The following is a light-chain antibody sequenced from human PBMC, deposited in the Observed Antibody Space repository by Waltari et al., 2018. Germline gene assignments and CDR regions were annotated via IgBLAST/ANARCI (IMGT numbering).Light chain of an antibody. CDR1: SSGIVCYNY. CDR3: SSFAGSTNWV. Sequence: QSALTQPPSASGSPGPSVTISCPVTSSGIVCYNYVPWYQQHPGKAPKLMIYEVTKRPSGVPDRFSASKSGNTASLTVSGLQAEDEADYYCSSFAGSTNWVFGGGTKLTVL. CDR2: EVT. J-gene: IGLJ3*02. V-gene: IGLV2-8*01.